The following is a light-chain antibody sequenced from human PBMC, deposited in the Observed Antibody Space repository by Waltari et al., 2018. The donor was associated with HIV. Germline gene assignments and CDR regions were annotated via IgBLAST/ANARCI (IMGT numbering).Light chain of an antibody. CDR2: DDD. J-gene: IGLJ1*01. V-gene: IGLV2-18*01. CDR1: SSDISATPPALR. Sequence: QSALTQPPSVSGSPGQSVTISSAGASSDISATPPALRVSWYQQPPGASPKVVIYDDDYRPSGVPDRFAAYKFGNAASLTISGLQPVDEGDYYCAFYTSADTHFVFGTGTTVSV. CDR3: AFYTSADTHFV.